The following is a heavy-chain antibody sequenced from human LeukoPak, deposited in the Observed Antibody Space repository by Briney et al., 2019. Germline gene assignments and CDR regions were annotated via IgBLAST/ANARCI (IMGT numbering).Heavy chain of an antibody. CDR1: GYSISSGYY. CDR3: ARSLYYYGSDSFDI. CDR2: IYHSGST. D-gene: IGHD3-10*01. Sequence: SEALSLTCTVSGYSISSGYYWGWIRQPPGKGLEWIGSIYHSGSTYYNPSLKSRATISVDTSKNQFSLKLSSVTAADTAVYYCARSLYYYGSDSFDIWGQGTMVTVSS. V-gene: IGHV4-38-2*02. J-gene: IGHJ3*02.